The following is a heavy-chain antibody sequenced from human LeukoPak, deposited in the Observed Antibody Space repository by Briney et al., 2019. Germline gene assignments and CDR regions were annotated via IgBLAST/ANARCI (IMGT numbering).Heavy chain of an antibody. CDR2: ISGSGAST. J-gene: IGHJ4*02. V-gene: IGHV3-23*01. CDR1: GFTYSSYA. CDR3: AKDMRMASFEH. Sequence: GGSLRLSCAASGFTYSSYAMNWVRQAPGKGLEWVSTISGSGASTYYADSVKGRFTISRDNSKNTLYLQMNSLRAEDAAVYYCAKDMRMASFEHWGRGTQVTVSS. D-gene: IGHD5-24*01.